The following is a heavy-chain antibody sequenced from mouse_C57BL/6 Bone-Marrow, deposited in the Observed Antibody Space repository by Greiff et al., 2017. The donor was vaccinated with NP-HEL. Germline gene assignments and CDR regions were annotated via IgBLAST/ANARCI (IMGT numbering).Heavy chain of an antibody. CDR1: GFTFSSYG. D-gene: IGHD1-1*01. J-gene: IGHJ2*01. CDR2: ISSGGSYT. Sequence: EVKVVESGGDLVKPGGSLKLSCAASGFTFSSYGMSWVRQTPDKRLEWVATISSGGSYTYSPDSVKGRFTISRDNAKNTLYLQMSSLKSEDTAMYYCARRHYYGSSYAYFDYWGQGTTLTVSS. CDR3: ARRHYYGSSYAYFDY. V-gene: IGHV5-6*02.